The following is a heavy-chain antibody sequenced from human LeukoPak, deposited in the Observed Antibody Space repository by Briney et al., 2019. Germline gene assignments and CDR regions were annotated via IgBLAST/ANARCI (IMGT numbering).Heavy chain of an antibody. D-gene: IGHD6-13*01. CDR3: ARGRAAAGPRAEYFQH. CDR2: IYYNGST. V-gene: IGHV4-59*01. Sequence: PSQTLSLTCTVSGGPITNYFWSWIRQPPGKGLEWIGFIYYNGSTNYNPSLKSRVTISVDTSKSQFSLKVSSVTAADTAVYYCARGRAAAGPRAEYFQHWGQGTLVTVSS. CDR1: GGPITNYF. J-gene: IGHJ1*01.